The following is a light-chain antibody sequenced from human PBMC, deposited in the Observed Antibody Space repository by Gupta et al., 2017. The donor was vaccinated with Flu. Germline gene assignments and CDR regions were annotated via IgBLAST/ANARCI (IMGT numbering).Light chain of an antibody. CDR2: AAS. CDR1: QGISNY. Sequence: DIQMTQSPSSLSASVGDRVTITCQASQGISNYLAWYHEKPGKGPKLLIYAASTVQSGVPSRFNGGRSWTNFTLIISSRQPEDVATNYCQIENGAPRTFGQGTKVEIK. CDR3: QIENGAPRT. J-gene: IGKJ1*01. V-gene: IGKV1-27*01.